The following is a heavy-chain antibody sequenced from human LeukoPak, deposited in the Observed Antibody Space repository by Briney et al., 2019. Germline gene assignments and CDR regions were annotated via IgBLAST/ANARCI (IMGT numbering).Heavy chain of an antibody. Sequence: AGGSLRLSCAASGFTFSSYAMSWVRQAPGKGLEWVALISYDGGNKYYADSVKGRFTISRDNSKNTLYLQMNSLTVEDTAVYYCAKSAAVAYGMDVWGQGTTVTVSS. V-gene: IGHV3-30*18. CDR2: ISYDGGNK. CDR1: GFTFSSYA. CDR3: AKSAAVAYGMDV. J-gene: IGHJ6*02. D-gene: IGHD6-19*01.